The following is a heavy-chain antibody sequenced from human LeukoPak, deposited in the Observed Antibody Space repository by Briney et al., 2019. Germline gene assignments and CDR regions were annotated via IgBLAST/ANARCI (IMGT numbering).Heavy chain of an antibody. CDR3: ARKTVVGSYFDY. D-gene: IGHD4-23*01. CDR2: MKQDGSDK. J-gene: IGHJ4*02. CDR1: GFTFSAYW. V-gene: IGHV3-7*03. Sequence: GGSLRLSCAASGFTFSAYWMSWVRQAPGKGLEWVANMKQDGSDKYYVDSVKGRLTISRDNAKNSLYLQMNSLRAEDTAVYYCARKTVVGSYFDYWGQGTPVTVSS.